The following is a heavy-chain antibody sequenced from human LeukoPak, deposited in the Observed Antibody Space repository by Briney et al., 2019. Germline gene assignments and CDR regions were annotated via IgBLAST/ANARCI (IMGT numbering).Heavy chain of an antibody. CDR2: IYTSGST. Sequence: SETLSLTCTVSGGSISSSSYYWSWIRQPAGKGLEWIGRIYTSGSTNYNPSLKSRVTMSVDTSKNQFSLKLSSVTAADTAVYYCAREGWNDVLTRRGMDVWGQGTTVTVSS. D-gene: IGHD1-1*01. CDR1: GGSISSSSYY. CDR3: AREGWNDVLTRRGMDV. J-gene: IGHJ6*02. V-gene: IGHV4-61*02.